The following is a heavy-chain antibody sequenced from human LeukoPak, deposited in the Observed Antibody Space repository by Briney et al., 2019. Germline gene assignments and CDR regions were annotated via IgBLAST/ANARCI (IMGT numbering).Heavy chain of an antibody. CDR2: IRYDGSNK. D-gene: IGHD5-18*01. Sequence: GGSLRLPCAASGFTFSSYGMHWVRQAPGKGLEWVAFIRYDGSNKYYADSVKGRFTISRDNSKNTLYLQMNSLRAEDTAVYYCAKDLDTAMVNGGYWGQGTLVTVSS. V-gene: IGHV3-30*02. CDR3: AKDLDTAMVNGGY. J-gene: IGHJ4*02. CDR1: GFTFSSYG.